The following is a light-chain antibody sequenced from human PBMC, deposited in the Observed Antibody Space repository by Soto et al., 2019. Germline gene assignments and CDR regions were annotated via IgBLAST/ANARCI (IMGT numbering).Light chain of an antibody. CDR2: EVS. J-gene: IGKJ1*01. CDR3: MQGTHWPWT. V-gene: IGKV2-30*01. CDR1: QSLVYSDGNTY. Sequence: DVDMTQSPLSLPVTLGQPASISCRSSQSLVYSDGNTYLNWFQQRPGQSPRRLIYEVSNRESGVADRLSGSGSGTDFTLKISRVEAEDVGVYYCMQGTHWPWTFGQGTKVEIK.